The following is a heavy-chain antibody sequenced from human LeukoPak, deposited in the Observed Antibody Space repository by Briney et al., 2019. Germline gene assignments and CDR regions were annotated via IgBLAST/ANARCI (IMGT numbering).Heavy chain of an antibody. V-gene: IGHV3-21*01. CDR1: GFTISGSF. J-gene: IGHJ4*02. D-gene: IGHD3-3*01. Sequence: PGGSLRLSCVASGFTISGSFMNWVRQAPGKGLEWVSSISSSSSYIYYADSVKGRFTISRDNAKNSLYLQMNSLRAEDTAVYYCARDYDFWSGYHGPDYWGQGTLVTVSS. CDR2: ISSSSSYI. CDR3: ARDYDFWSGYHGPDY.